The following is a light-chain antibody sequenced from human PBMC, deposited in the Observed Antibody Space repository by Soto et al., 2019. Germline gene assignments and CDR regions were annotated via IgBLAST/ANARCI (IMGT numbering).Light chain of an antibody. V-gene: IGKV3-20*01. Sequence: EIVLTQSPGTLSLSPGERATLSCRASQSVSSSYLAWYQQKPGQAPRLLIYGASSRATGIPDRFSGSGSGTDFTLTISRLDPEDFAVYYCQQYGGSLLTFGGGTKVDIK. J-gene: IGKJ4*01. CDR2: GAS. CDR1: QSVSSSY. CDR3: QQYGGSLLT.